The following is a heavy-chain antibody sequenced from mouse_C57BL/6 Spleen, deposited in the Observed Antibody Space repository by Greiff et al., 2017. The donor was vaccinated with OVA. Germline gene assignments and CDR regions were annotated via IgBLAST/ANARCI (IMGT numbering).Heavy chain of an antibody. D-gene: IGHD3-2*02. CDR2: ISDGGSYT. CDR3: ARGGYNYAMDY. Sequence: EVQVVESGGGLVKPGGSLKLSCAASGFTFSSYAMSWVRQTPEKRLEWVATISDGGSYTYYPDNVKGRFTISRDNAKNNLYLQMSHLKSEDTAMYYCARGGYNYAMDYWGQGTSVTVSS. J-gene: IGHJ4*01. CDR1: GFTFSSYA. V-gene: IGHV5-4*01.